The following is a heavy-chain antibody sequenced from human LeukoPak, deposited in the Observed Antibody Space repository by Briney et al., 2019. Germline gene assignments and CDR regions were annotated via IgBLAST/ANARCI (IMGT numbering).Heavy chain of an antibody. CDR2: IYSTGRT. CDR1: GGSINSPGYY. Sequence: PSETLSLTCTVSGGSINSPGYYWSWIRQPARRGLEWLGRIYSTGRTNYNPSLKSRVVISVEKSKNQFSLNLSSVTAADTAVYYCARETGITGTDRFDYWGQGTLVTVSS. V-gene: IGHV4-61*02. J-gene: IGHJ4*02. CDR3: ARETGITGTDRFDY. D-gene: IGHD1-20*01.